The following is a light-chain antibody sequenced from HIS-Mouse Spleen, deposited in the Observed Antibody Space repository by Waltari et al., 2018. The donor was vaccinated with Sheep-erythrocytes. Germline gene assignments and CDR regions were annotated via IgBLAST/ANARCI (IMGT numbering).Light chain of an antibody. V-gene: IGLV3-25*03. CDR1: ALPKQY. CDR3: QSADSSGTYV. CDR2: KDS. Sequence: SYELTQPPSVSVSPGQTARITCSGDALPKQYVYWYQQKPGQAPVVVIYKDSERPSGIPERFSGSSSGTTVTLTISGVQAEDEADYYCQSADSSGTYVFGTGTKVTVL. J-gene: IGLJ1*01.